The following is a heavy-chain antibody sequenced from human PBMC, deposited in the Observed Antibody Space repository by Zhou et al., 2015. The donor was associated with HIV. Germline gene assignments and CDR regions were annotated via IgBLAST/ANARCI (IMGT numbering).Heavy chain of an antibody. CDR2: ITPTFDIV. Sequence: QVQLVQSGTEVKKPGSSVKVSCKTSGGTFSGSEISWVRQAPGQGLEWMGEITPTFDIVNYAQKFRGRVTITADEPTSTAYMELSSLRSEDAAVYYCARASDTALQSDSVTALAYWGQGTLVTVSS. J-gene: IGHJ4*02. V-gene: IGHV1-69*01. D-gene: IGHD2-21*02. CDR3: ARASDTALQSDSVTALAY. CDR1: GGTFSGSE.